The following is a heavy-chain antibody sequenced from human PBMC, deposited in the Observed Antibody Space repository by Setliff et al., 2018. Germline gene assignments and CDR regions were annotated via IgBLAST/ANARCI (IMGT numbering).Heavy chain of an antibody. CDR3: ARASRFGTIVYKGYYYMDV. V-gene: IGHV7-4-1*02. CDR1: GYTFTTYA. D-gene: IGHD3-10*01. J-gene: IGHJ6*03. Sequence: ASVKVSCKASGYTFTTYAISWMRQAPGQGLEWMGWINTNTGNPSYAQDFTGRFVFSLDTSVSTAHLQISSLKAEDTAVYYCARASRFGTIVYKGYYYMDVWAKGPRSPSP. CDR2: INTNTGNP.